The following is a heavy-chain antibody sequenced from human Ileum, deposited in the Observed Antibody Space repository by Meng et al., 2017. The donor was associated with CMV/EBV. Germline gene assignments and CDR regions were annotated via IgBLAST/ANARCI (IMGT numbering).Heavy chain of an antibody. D-gene: IGHD3-16*01. V-gene: IGHV3-11*06. CDR1: GFTFRDYY. Sequence: LWECGVSLAKPGVSLRLSCAASGFTFRDYYIHWILQAPGKGLEWISYISSTSVIYTKYTDSVTGRFTISRDNAKNSVYLQMNMLRAEDTAVYYCAREGGLKRFDSWGQGTLVTVSS. CDR2: ISSTSVIYT. CDR3: AREGGLKRFDS. J-gene: IGHJ4*02.